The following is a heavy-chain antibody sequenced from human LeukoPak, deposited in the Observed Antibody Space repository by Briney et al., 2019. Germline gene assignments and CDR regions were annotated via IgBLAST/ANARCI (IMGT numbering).Heavy chain of an antibody. CDR3: TTEYYDILTAGGFDY. D-gene: IGHD3-9*01. CDR1: GLTFSNAW. J-gene: IGHJ4*02. V-gene: IGHV3-15*01. CDR2: IKSKTDGGTT. Sequence: GGSLRLSCAASGLTFSNAWMSWVRQAPGKGLEWVGRIKSKTDGGTTDYAAPVKGRFTISRDDSKNTLYLQMNSLKTEDTAVYYCTTEYYDILTAGGFDYWGQGTLVTVSS.